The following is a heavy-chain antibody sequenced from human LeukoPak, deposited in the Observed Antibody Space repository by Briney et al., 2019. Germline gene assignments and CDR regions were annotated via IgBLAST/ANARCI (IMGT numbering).Heavy chain of an antibody. J-gene: IGHJ4*02. CDR1: GFTFSSYG. Sequence: PGRSLRLSCAASGFTFSSYGMHWVRQAPGKGLEWVAVIWYDGSNKYYADAVKGRFTISRDNSKNTLYLQMNNLRAEDTAVHYCATPRGTVATGAVYWGQGTLVTVSS. D-gene: IGHD4-23*01. V-gene: IGHV3-33*01. CDR3: ATPRGTVATGAVY. CDR2: IWYDGSNK.